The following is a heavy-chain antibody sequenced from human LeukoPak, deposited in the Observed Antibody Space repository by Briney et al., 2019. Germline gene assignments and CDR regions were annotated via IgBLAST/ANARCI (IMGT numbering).Heavy chain of an antibody. V-gene: IGHV3-21*04. D-gene: IGHD2-15*01. CDR2: ISSSSSYI. CDR3: AKDSCSGGSCHSYYFDY. Sequence: GGSLRLSCAASGFTFSSYSINWVRQAPGKGLEWVSSISSSSSYIYYADSVKGRFTISRDNSKNTLYLQMNSLRAEDTAVYYCAKDSCSGGSCHSYYFDYWGQGTLVTVSS. CDR1: GFTFSSYS. J-gene: IGHJ4*02.